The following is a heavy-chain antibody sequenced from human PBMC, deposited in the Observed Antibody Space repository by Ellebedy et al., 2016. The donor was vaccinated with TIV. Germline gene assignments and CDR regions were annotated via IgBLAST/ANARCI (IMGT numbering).Heavy chain of an antibody. D-gene: IGHD2-15*01. CDR2: IVVGSGNT. V-gene: IGHV1-58*01. Sequence: AASVKVSCKASGFTFTKSAVQWVRQARGQRLVWIGWIVVGSGNTHYAQKFQERVTITRDMSTSTAYMELSSLRSEDTAVYYCAADSVVGPSASWYFDLWGRGTLVTVSS. J-gene: IGHJ2*01. CDR3: AADSVVGPSASWYFDL. CDR1: GFTFTKSA.